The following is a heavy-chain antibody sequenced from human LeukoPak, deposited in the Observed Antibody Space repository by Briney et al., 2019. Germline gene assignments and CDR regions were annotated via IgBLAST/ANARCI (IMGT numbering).Heavy chain of an antibody. CDR2: ISGYNGNT. Sequence: ASVKVSCKASGYTFTSYGISWVRQAPGQGLEWMGWISGYNGNTNYAQKLQGRVTMTTDTSTSTAYMELRSLRSDDTAVYYCARDLGANYDILTGYYIAHNWFDPWGQGTLVTVSS. J-gene: IGHJ5*02. V-gene: IGHV1-18*01. CDR1: GYTFTSYG. CDR3: ARDLGANYDILTGYYIAHNWFDP. D-gene: IGHD3-9*01.